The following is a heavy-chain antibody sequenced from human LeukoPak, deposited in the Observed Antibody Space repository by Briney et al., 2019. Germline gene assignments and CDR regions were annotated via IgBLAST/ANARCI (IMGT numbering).Heavy chain of an antibody. Sequence: SETLSLTCTVSGGSISSYYWSWIRQPPGGGLEWIGYIYYSGSTNYNPSLKRRVTISLDTSKSQFSLKLRSVTAADTAVYYCARTMGLGPGGHFDYWGQGTLVTVSA. CDR2: IYYSGST. CDR1: GGSISSYY. V-gene: IGHV4-59*01. CDR3: ARTMGLGPGGHFDY. D-gene: IGHD3-16*01. J-gene: IGHJ4*02.